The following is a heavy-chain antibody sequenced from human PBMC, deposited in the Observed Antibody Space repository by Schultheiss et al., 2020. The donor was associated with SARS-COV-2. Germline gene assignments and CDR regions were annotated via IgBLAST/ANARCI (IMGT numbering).Heavy chain of an antibody. J-gene: IGHJ4*02. CDR2: ISSDGKKK. Sequence: GGSLRLSCAASGFTFSSYAMHWVRQAPGKGLEWVAVISSDGKKKYFADSVKGRITISRDNFKNTVYLQMNSLRGDDTALYFCARDGGVVPGAISWADDWGQGTLVTVSS. CDR1: GFTFSSYA. V-gene: IGHV3-30*04. D-gene: IGHD2-8*02. CDR3: ARDGGVVPGAISWADD.